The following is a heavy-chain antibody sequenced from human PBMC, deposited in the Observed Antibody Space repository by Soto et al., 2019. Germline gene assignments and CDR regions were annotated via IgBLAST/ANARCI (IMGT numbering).Heavy chain of an antibody. CDR3: ARVETSSTEATGFEY. CDR1: GFTFSSYA. J-gene: IGHJ4*01. Sequence: GGSLRLSCAACGFTFSSYAMHWVRQAPGKGLEGVALIWYDGRNKYYADSVKGRFTISRDNSKNTLYLQMDSLRAEDTAMYYFARVETSSTEATGFEYWGHGALVKDSS. CDR2: IWYDGRNK. D-gene: IGHD6-6*01. V-gene: IGHV3-33*08.